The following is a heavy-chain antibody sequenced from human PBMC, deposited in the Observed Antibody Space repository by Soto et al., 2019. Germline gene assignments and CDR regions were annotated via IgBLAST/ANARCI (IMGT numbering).Heavy chain of an antibody. J-gene: IGHJ4*02. Sequence: QVQLVQSGAEVKKPGASVKVSCKASGYTFTSYGISWVRQAPGQGLEWMGWISAYNGNTNYAQKLQGRVTMRTDTSTSTAYMELRSLRSDDTAVYYCARDPPGYCSGGSCYLYYWGQGTLVTVSS. D-gene: IGHD2-15*01. CDR2: ISAYNGNT. V-gene: IGHV1-18*01. CDR3: ARDPPGYCSGGSCYLYY. CDR1: GYTFTSYG.